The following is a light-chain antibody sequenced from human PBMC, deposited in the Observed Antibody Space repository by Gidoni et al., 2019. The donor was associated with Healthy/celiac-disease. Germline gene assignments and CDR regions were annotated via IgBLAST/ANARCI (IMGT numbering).Light chain of an antibody. J-gene: IGLJ2*01. CDR3: QSADSSGTYLV. CDR2: KDS. Sequence: SYELTQPPSVSVSPGQTARITSPGDALPKQFAYWYQQKQGQAPVQVIYKDSERPSGIPERFSGSSSGTTVTLTISGVQAEDEADYYCQSADSSGTYLVFGGGTKLTVL. CDR1: ALPKQF. V-gene: IGLV3-25*03.